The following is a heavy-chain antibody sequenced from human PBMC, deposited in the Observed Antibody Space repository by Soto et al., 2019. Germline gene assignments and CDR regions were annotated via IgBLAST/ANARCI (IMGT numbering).Heavy chain of an antibody. CDR2: ISSSSSTI. Sequence: GGSLRLSCAASGFTFSSYSMNWVRQAPGKGLEWVSYISSSSSTIYYADSVKGRFTISRDNAKNSLYLQMNSLRDEDTAVYYCARERKGWFGELGPPDGMDVWGQGTTVTVSS. CDR1: GFTFSSYS. V-gene: IGHV3-48*02. J-gene: IGHJ6*02. CDR3: ARERKGWFGELGPPDGMDV. D-gene: IGHD3-10*01.